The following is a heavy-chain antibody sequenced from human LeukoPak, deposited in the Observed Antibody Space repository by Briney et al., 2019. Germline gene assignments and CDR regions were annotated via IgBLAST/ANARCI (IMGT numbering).Heavy chain of an antibody. Sequence: ASVKVSCKASGYSFISYAMNWVRQAPGQGLEWMGWINTNTGNPTYAQGFTGRFVFSLDTSVSTAYLQISSLKAEDTAVYYCARRVGGTTGTWSFDYWGQGTLVTVSS. D-gene: IGHD1-1*01. CDR3: ARRVGGTTGTWSFDY. CDR1: GYSFISYA. CDR2: INTNTGNP. V-gene: IGHV7-4-1*02. J-gene: IGHJ4*02.